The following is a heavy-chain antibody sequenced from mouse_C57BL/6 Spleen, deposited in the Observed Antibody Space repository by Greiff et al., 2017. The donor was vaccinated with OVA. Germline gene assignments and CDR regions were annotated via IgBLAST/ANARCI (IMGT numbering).Heavy chain of an antibody. D-gene: IGHD2-2*01. CDR1: GYTFTSYW. Sequence: VQLEEPGAELVKPGASVKLSCKASGYTFTSYWMNWVKQRPGRGLEWIGRIDPKGGGTKYNEKFKGKATLTVDKPSSTAYMQLHSLTSEDSAVYYCARSGLRDSFDDWGQGTTVTVSS. J-gene: IGHJ2*01. CDR3: ARSGLRDSFDD. CDR2: IDPKGGGT. V-gene: IGHV1-62-3*01.